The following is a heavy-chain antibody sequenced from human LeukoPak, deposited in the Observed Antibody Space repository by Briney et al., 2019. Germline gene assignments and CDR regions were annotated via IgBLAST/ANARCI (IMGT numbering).Heavy chain of an antibody. V-gene: IGHV3-30*03. D-gene: IGHD3-10*01. CDR1: GFIFSSYD. Sequence: GRSLRLSCAASGFIFSSYDMHWVRQAPGKGLEWVAVISYDGTNKYYADSVKGRFTISRDNSKNTLYLQMGSLKTEDTAVYYCARLSLIGWANDYWGQGTLVTVSS. J-gene: IGHJ4*02. CDR3: ARLSLIGWANDY. CDR2: ISYDGTNK.